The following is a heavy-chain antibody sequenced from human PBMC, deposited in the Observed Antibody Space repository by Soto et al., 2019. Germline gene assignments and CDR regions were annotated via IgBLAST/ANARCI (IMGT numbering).Heavy chain of an antibody. V-gene: IGHV4-39*01. D-gene: IGHD3-10*01. CDR3: ARLPYSSGRVHWFDP. Sequence: PSETLSLTCIVSGDSVSSSNYYWGWIRQPPGKGLEWIGSMYYSGRSFYNETLKSRVTISIDTPKNQFSLSLRSVIAADSAMYYCARLPYSSGRVHWFDPWGQGTLVTVSS. CDR1: GDSVSSSNYY. CDR2: MYYSGRS. J-gene: IGHJ5*02.